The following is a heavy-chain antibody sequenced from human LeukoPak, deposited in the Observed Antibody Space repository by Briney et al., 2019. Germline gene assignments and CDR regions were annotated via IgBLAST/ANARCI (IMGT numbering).Heavy chain of an antibody. D-gene: IGHD3-22*01. CDR3: ASYGTYDSSGQQVFDAFDI. J-gene: IGHJ3*02. Sequence: GESLKISCKASGYSFTSYWIGWVRQMPGKGLEWMGISYPGDSDTRYGTSFQGQATISADKSISTDYLQWSSLKASDTAMYYCASYGTYDSSGQQVFDAFDIWGQGTMVTVSS. CDR1: GYSFTSYW. CDR2: SYPGDSDT. V-gene: IGHV5-51*01.